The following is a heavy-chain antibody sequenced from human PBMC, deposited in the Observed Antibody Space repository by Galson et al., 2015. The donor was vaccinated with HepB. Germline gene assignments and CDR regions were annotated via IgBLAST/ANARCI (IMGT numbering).Heavy chain of an antibody. CDR3: ARLCGDGYRGMDV. V-gene: IGHV3-64*01. CDR1: GFTFSSYA. J-gene: IGHJ6*02. Sequence: SLRLSCAASGFTFSSYAMHWVRQAPGKGLEYVSAISSNGGSTYYANSVKGRFTISRDNSKNTLYLQMGSLRAEDMAVYYCARLCGDGYRGMDVWGQGTTVTVSS. CDR2: ISSNGGST. D-gene: IGHD4-17*01.